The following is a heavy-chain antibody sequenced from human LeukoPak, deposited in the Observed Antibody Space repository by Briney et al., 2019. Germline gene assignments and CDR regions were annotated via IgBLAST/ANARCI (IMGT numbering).Heavy chain of an antibody. J-gene: IGHJ4*02. CDR3: ARVGHCSSTACYYRYFDY. CDR1: GGSISSYY. V-gene: IGHV4-4*07. Sequence: SETLSLTCTVSGGSISSYYWGWVRQPAGKGLEWIGRIYTSGNTNYNPSLKGRVTMSVDTSKNQFSLNLSSVTAADTAVYYCARVGHCSSTACYYRYFDYWGQGTLVTVSS. D-gene: IGHD2-2*01. CDR2: IYTSGNT.